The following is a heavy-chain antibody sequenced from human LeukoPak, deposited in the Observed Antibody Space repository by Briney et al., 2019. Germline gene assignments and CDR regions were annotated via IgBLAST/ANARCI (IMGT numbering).Heavy chain of an antibody. V-gene: IGHV1-8*02. J-gene: IGHJ4*02. CDR3: ARAWDYGDPTSTFDY. CDR1: GYTFTSYD. D-gene: IGHD4-17*01. Sequence: GASVKVSCKASGYTFTSYDINWVRQATGQGLEWMGWMNPNSGNTGYAQKFQGRVTMTTDTSTSTAYMELRSLRSDDTAVYYCARAWDYGDPTSTFDYWGQGTLVTVSS. CDR2: MNPNSGNT.